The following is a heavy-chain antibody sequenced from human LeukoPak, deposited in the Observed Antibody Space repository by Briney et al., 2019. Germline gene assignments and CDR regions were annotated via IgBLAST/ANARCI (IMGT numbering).Heavy chain of an antibody. D-gene: IGHD3-22*01. CDR1: GFTFSSYG. CDR2: IYSGGST. V-gene: IGHV3-66*01. CDR3: ASKYYYDSSGYFFVY. Sequence: GGTLRLSCAASGFTFSSYGMSWVRQAPGKGLEWVSVIYSGGSTYYADSVKGRFTISRDNSKNTLYLQMNSLRAEDTAVYYCASKYYYDSSGYFFVYWGQGTLVTVSS. J-gene: IGHJ4*02.